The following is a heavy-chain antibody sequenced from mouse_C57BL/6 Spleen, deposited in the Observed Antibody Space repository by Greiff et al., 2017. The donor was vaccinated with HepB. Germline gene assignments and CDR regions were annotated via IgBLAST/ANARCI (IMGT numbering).Heavy chain of an antibody. Sequence: EVQLVESGGDLVKPGGSLKLSCAASGFTFSSYGMSWVRQTPDKRLEWVATISSGGSYTYYPDSVKGRVTISRDNAKNTLYLQMSSLKSEDTAMYYCARHGAQATYAMDYWGQGTSVTVSS. D-gene: IGHD3-2*02. J-gene: IGHJ4*01. CDR2: ISSGGSYT. CDR1: GFTFSSYG. CDR3: ARHGAQATYAMDY. V-gene: IGHV5-6*01.